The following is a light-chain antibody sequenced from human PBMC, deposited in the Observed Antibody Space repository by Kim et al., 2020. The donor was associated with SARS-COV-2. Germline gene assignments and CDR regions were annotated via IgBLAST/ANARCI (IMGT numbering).Light chain of an antibody. J-gene: IGLJ1*01. CDR1: SSDVGGYNY. V-gene: IGLV2-14*03. CDR2: DVS. CDR3: SSYTSSSTNYV. Sequence: SITNSCTGTSSDVGGYNYISWYQQHPGKAPKLMIYDVSHRPSGVSNRLSGSKSGNTASLTISGLQAEDEADYYCSSYTSSSTNYVFGTGTKVTVL.